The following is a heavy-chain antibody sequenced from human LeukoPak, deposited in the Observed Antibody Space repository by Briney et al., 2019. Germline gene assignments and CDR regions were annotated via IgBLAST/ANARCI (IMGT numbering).Heavy chain of an antibody. J-gene: IGHJ6*02. Sequence: ASVKVSCKAPGYTFTDYYIHWVRQAPGQGLEWMGWINPNNGGTNYAQKFQGRVTMTRDTSITTAYMELNRLTADDTAVYFCARGHYYYGVDVWGQRTTVTVSS. V-gene: IGHV1-2*02. CDR1: GYTFTDYY. CDR3: ARGHYYYGVDV. CDR2: INPNNGGT.